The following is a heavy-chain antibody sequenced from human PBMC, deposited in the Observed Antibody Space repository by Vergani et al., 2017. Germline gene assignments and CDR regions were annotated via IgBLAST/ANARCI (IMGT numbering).Heavy chain of an antibody. CDR2: ISYDGSNK. J-gene: IGHJ6*04. CDR1: GFTFSSYG. Sequence: QVQLVESGGGVVQPGRSLRLSCAASGFTFSSYGMHWVRQAPGKGLEWVAVISYDGSNKYYADSVKGRFTISRDNSKNTLYLQMNSLRAEDTAVYYCAKGRGGGSESRVTYYYYGMDVWGKGPTVTVSS. V-gene: IGHV3-30*18. CDR3: AKGRGGGSESRVTYYYYGMDV. D-gene: IGHD2-15*01.